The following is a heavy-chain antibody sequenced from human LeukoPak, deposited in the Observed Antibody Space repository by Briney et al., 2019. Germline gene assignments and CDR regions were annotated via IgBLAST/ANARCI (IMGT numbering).Heavy chain of an antibody. J-gene: IGHJ4*02. CDR2: IKQDGSEK. D-gene: IGHD3-22*01. CDR1: GFTFSSYW. Sequence: GGSLRLSCAASGFTFSSYWLSWVRQAPGKGLEWVANIKQDGSEKYYVDSVKGRFTISRDNAKNSLYLQMNSLRAEDTAVYYCARGSYYYDSSGYYYFDYWGQGTLVTVSS. CDR3: ARGSYYYDSSGYYYFDY. V-gene: IGHV3-7*01.